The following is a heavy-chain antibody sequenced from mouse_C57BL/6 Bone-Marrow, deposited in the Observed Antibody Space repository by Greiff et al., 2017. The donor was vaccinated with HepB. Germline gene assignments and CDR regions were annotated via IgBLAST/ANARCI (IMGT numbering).Heavy chain of an antibody. CDR3: ARSRFEIYYYGSSSHYDAMDY. Sequence: VQLQESGAELVKPGASVKMSCKASGYTFTSYWITWVKQRPGQGLEWIGDIYPGSGSTNYNEKFKSKATLTVDTSSSTAYMQLSSLTSEDSAVYYCARSRFEIYYYGSSSHYDAMDYWGQGTSVTVSS. J-gene: IGHJ4*01. CDR2: IYPGSGST. V-gene: IGHV1-55*01. CDR1: GYTFTSYW. D-gene: IGHD1-1*01.